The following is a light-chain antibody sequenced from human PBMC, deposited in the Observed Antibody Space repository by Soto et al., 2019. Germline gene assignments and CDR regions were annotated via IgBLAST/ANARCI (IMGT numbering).Light chain of an antibody. CDR3: QQSYSAPPLT. CDR1: QGISSY. Sequence: DIQMTQSPSSLSASVGDRVTVTCRASQGISSYLAWYQQKPGRAPNLLIYGASTLQNGVPSRFSGSGSGTDFSLTISSLQPEDFGTYYCQQSYSAPPLTFGAGTKVDIK. V-gene: IGKV1-39*01. CDR2: GAS. J-gene: IGKJ4*01.